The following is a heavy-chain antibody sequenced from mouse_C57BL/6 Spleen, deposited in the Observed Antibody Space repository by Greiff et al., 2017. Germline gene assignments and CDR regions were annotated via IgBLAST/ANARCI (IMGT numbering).Heavy chain of an antibody. CDR1: GYTFTSYW. J-gene: IGHJ3*01. Sequence: QVQLQQPGAELVKPGASVKLSCKASGYTFTSYWMHWVKQRPGQGLEWIGMIHPNSGSTNYNEKFKSKATLTVDTSSSTAYMQLSSLTSEDSAVYYCARGCDDYDEAWFAYWGQGTLVTVSA. CDR2: IHPNSGST. D-gene: IGHD2-4*01. CDR3: ARGCDDYDEAWFAY. V-gene: IGHV1-64*01.